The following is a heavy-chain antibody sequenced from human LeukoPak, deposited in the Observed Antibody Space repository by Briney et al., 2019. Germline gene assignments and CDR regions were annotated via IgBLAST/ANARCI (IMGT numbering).Heavy chain of an antibody. J-gene: IGHJ6*03. V-gene: IGHV4-39*01. CDR2: LYYSGNT. D-gene: IGHD1-1*01. Sequence: SETLSLTCSVSGGSLSSRNYYWGWIRQPPGKGLEWIGSLYYSGNTYYNPSLGSRGSISVDTSTNQFSLTLTSVTAADTALYFFARQIRSPLGYSYYYMDVWGKGTTVTVSS. CDR3: ARQIRSPLGYSYYYMDV. CDR1: GGSLSSRNYY.